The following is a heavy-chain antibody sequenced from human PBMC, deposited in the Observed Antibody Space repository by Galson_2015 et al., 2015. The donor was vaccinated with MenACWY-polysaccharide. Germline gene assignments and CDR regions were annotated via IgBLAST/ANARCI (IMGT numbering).Heavy chain of an antibody. CDR1: GYIFNNYW. Sequence: QSGAEVKKSGESLKISCKASGYIFNNYWIGWVRQMPDKGLEWMGRIFPDNSDPRYSPSFQGQVTVSVDKSTSTAYLHLSGLKASDTGMYYCARLRGLGGQFYCDFWGQGSLVTVSS. CDR2: IFPDNSDP. D-gene: IGHD4-23*01. V-gene: IGHV5-51*03. CDR3: ARLRGLGGQFYCDF. J-gene: IGHJ4*02.